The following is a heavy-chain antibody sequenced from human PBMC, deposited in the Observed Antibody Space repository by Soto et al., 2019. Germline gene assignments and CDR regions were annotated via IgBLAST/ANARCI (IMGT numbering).Heavy chain of an antibody. CDR1: GGSISSSSYY. V-gene: IGHV4-39*01. CDR3: ANIIAVADITNCFDP. D-gene: IGHD6-19*01. Sequence: SETLSLTCTVSGGSISSSSYYWGWIRQPPGKGLEWIGSIYYSGSTYYNPSLKSRVTISVDTSKNQFSLKLSSVTAADTAVYYCANIIAVADITNCFDPWGQGTLVTVSS. CDR2: IYYSGST. J-gene: IGHJ5*02.